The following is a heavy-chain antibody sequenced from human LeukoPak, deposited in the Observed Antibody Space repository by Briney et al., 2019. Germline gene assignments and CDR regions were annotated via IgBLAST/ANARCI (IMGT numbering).Heavy chain of an antibody. CDR3: ARDKEVSYDSSGYYRTPFGY. D-gene: IGHD3-22*01. Sequence: SVKVSCKASGGTFSSYAISWVRQAPGQGLEWMGRIIPIFGTANYAQKFQGRVTITTDESTSTAYMELSSLRSEDTAVYYCARDKEVSYDSSGYYRTPFGYWGQGTLVTVSS. J-gene: IGHJ4*02. V-gene: IGHV1-69*05. CDR2: IIPIFGTA. CDR1: GGTFSSYA.